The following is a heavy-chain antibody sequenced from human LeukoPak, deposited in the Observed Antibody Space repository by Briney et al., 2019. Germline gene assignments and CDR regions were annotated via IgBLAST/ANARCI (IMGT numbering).Heavy chain of an antibody. Sequence: SETLSLTCAVYGGSFSGYYWSWIRQPPGKGLEWIGEINHSGSTNYNPSLKSRVTISVDTSKNQFSLKLSSVTAADTAVYYCARAPISSSAFDIWGQGTMVTVPS. V-gene: IGHV4-34*01. CDR3: ARAPISSSAFDI. CDR2: INHSGST. D-gene: IGHD3-3*01. J-gene: IGHJ3*02. CDR1: GGSFSGYY.